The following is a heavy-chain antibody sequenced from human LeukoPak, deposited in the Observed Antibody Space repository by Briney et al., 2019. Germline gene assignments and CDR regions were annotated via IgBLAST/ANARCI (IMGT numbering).Heavy chain of an antibody. CDR3: ARASPSGDYY. V-gene: IGHV3-48*02. CDR1: GFTFRRGS. J-gene: IGHJ4*02. CDR2: IGSGSSAR. Sequence: RAPLTLTWVASGFTFRRGSRDWVGGGPGKGKEWVSYIGSGSSARHYADSVKGRLTIFRDNAKNSLYLQMNSLIDEDAAVYHCARASPSGDYYWGQGTLVTVSS. D-gene: IGHD2-21*01.